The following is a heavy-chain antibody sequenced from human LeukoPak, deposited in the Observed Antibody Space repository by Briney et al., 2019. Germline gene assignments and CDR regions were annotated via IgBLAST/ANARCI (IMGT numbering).Heavy chain of an antibody. J-gene: IGHJ4*02. Sequence: GGSLRLSCAASGFTFSTYSMNWVRQAPGKGLEWLSYISPSSSTTHYADSVKGRFTISRDNAKNALYLQMNSLRAEDTAVYYCARDTLGEGEDANYAVYYFDYWGQGTPVTVSS. V-gene: IGHV3-48*01. D-gene: IGHD4/OR15-4a*01. CDR2: ISPSSSTT. CDR3: ARDTLGEGEDANYAVYYFDY. CDR1: GFTFSTYS.